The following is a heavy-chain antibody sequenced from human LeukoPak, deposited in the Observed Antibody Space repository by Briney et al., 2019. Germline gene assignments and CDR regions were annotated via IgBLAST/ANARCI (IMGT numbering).Heavy chain of an antibody. J-gene: IGHJ4*02. CDR2: ISSSSYI. V-gene: IGHV3-21*01. CDR3: ARGGAAAGALDY. D-gene: IGHD6-13*01. CDR1: GFTFSSYS. Sequence: GGSPRLSCAASGFTFSSYSMNWVRQAPGKGLEWVSSISSSSYIYYADSVKGRFTISRDNAKNSLYLQMNSLRAEDTAVYYCARGGAAAGALDYWGQGTLVTVSS.